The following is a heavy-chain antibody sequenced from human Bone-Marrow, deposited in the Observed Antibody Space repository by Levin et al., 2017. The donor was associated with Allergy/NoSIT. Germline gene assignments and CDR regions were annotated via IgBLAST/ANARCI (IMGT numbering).Heavy chain of an antibody. J-gene: IGHJ4*02. CDR2: ISYDGSNK. CDR1: GFTFSSYG. Sequence: PGGSLRLSCAASGFTFSSYGMHWVRQAPGKGLEWVAVISYDGSNKYYADSVKGRFTISRDNSKNTLYLQMNSLRAEDTAVYYCAKGDVSGWYADYWGQGTLVTVSS. D-gene: IGHD6-19*01. V-gene: IGHV3-30*18. CDR3: AKGDVSGWYADY.